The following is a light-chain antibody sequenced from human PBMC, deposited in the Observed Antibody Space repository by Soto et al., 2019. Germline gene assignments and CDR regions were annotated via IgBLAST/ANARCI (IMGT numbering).Light chain of an antibody. CDR1: QYISSNY. CDR3: QQYDTSPLT. V-gene: IGKV3-20*01. Sequence: EVVLTQSPGTLSLSPGERATLSCRASQYISSNYLAWYQQKPGRAPRLLIFGAFNRAPGVPDRFSGSASGTDFALTISGLEPEDFAVYYWQQYDTSPLTFGGGTKV. CDR2: GAF. J-gene: IGKJ4*01.